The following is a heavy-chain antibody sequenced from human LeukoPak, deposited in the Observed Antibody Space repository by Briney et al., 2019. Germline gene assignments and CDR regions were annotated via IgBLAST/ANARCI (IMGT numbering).Heavy chain of an antibody. CDR2: IIPIFGTA. CDR3: ARPFTVAATKSDDYGDYLSGIAWGD. D-gene: IGHD4-17*01. V-gene: IGHV1-69*01. Sequence: SVKVSCKASGGTFSSYAISWVRQAPGQGREWMGGIIPIFGTANYAQKFQGRVTITADESTSTAYMELSSLRSEDTAVYYCARPFTVAATKSDDYGDYLSGIAWGDWGQGTLVTVSS. CDR1: GGTFSSYA. J-gene: IGHJ4*02.